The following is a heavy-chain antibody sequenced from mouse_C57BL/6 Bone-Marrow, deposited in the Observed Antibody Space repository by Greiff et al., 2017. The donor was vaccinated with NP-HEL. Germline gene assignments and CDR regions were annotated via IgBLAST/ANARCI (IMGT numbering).Heavy chain of an antibody. Sequence: EVQVVESGGDLVKPGGSLKLSCAASGFTFSSYGMSWVRQTPDKRLEWVATISSGGSYTYYPDSVKGRFTISRDNAKNTLYLQMSSLKSEDTAMYYCARQGWLGDYWGQGTTLTVSS. CDR1: GFTFSSYG. CDR3: ARQGWLGDY. V-gene: IGHV5-6*01. CDR2: ISSGGSYT. D-gene: IGHD2-3*01. J-gene: IGHJ2*01.